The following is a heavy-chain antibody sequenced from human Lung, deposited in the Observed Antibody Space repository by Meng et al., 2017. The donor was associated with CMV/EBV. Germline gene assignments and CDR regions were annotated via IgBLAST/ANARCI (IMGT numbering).Heavy chain of an antibody. V-gene: IGHV3-30*03. Sequence: QVHLAASGGGVVQPGCSLGHSCAVSGFMFSDYGMHWVRQAPGKAPEWVAFILKDGSDKFYRDSVKGRFTISRDPGKNTLYLQMDSLRPEDTAIYYCVRDGDSSNWPLDYWGQGTLVTVSS. CDR3: VRDGDSSNWPLDY. CDR2: ILKDGSDK. CDR1: GFMFSDYG. J-gene: IGHJ4*02. D-gene: IGHD6-13*01.